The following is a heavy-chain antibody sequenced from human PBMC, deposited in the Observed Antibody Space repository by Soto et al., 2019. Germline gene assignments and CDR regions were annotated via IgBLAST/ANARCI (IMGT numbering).Heavy chain of an antibody. V-gene: IGHV1-2*02. Sequence: DSVKVSCKASGYTFTGYYMHWVRQAPGQGLEWMGWINPNSGGTNYAQKFQGRVTMTRDTSISKAYMELSRLRSDDTAVYYCARSGPFRSSWDRANWFDRCGQGKLLTVSS. CDR2: INPNSGGT. CDR1: GYTFTGYY. CDR3: ARSGPFRSSWDRANWFDR. J-gene: IGHJ5*02. D-gene: IGHD6-13*01.